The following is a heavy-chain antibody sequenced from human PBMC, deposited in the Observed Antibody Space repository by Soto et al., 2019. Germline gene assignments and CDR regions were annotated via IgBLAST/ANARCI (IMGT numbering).Heavy chain of an antibody. CDR2: ISPKSGGT. CDR3: ARGPRTQLWFPSGY. D-gene: IGHD5-18*01. Sequence: QVQLVQSGAEVQKPGTSVKVSCKASGYTFSDYYLHWVRQAPGQGLEWMGWISPKSGGTHFAPKFEGRVTLTTDTAISTDFMEVSRLSSDDTAVYYCARGPRTQLWFPSGYWGQGTLVTVSS. V-gene: IGHV1-2*02. CDR1: GYTFSDYY. J-gene: IGHJ4*02.